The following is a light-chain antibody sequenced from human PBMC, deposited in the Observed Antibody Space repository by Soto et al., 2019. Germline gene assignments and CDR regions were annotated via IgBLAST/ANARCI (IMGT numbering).Light chain of an antibody. Sequence: QSVLTQPASVSGSLGQSITISCTGTGSDVGSYKLVSWYQQHPGKAPKLIIFEGINRPSGVSNRFSGSKSDNTASLTISGLQAEDDADYYCCSDVGTWVFGGGTKVTVL. V-gene: IGLV2-23*01. CDR1: GSDVGSYKL. CDR2: EGI. J-gene: IGLJ3*02. CDR3: CSDVGTWV.